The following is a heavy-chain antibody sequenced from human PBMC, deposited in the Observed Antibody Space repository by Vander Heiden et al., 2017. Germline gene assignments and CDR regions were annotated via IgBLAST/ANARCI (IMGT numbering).Heavy chain of an antibody. D-gene: IGHD4-17*01. CDR2: IYYSGST. V-gene: IGHV4-31*03. CDR3: ARDHGYGGNSRGIDY. Sequence: QVQLQESRPGLGKPSQTLSLTCTVSGGSISSGGYYWSWIRQHPGKGLEWIGYIYYSGSTYYNPSLKSRVTISVDTSKNQFSLKLSSVTAADTAVYYCARDHGYGGNSRGIDYWGQGTLVTVSS. CDR1: GGSISSGGYY. J-gene: IGHJ4*02.